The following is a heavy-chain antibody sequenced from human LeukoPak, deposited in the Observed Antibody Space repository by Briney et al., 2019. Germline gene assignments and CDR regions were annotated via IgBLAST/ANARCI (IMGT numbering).Heavy chain of an antibody. CDR2: IIPIFCTA. CDR1: GGTFSSYA. CDR3: ARGDSTDWFDP. Sequence: GASVKVSCKASGGTFSSYAISWVRQAPGQGLEWMGGIIPIFCTANYAQKFQGRFTINKDESTSTAYMELGSLRSEDKAVYYCARGDSTDWFDPWGQGPLVTVSS. V-gene: IGHV1-69*05. J-gene: IGHJ5*02. D-gene: IGHD2-15*01.